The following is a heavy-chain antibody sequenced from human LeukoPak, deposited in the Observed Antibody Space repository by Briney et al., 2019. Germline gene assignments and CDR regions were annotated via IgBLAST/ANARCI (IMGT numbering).Heavy chain of an antibody. Sequence: GGSLRLSCAASGFTFSIYPMSWPRQAPGNGLEWVSAFCCSGGSTYYADSVKGRFTISRDNSKNTLYQQMNSLRAEVTAVYYCAKPLKGVPVARSSGDYWGQGTVVPVSS. CDR1: GFTFSIYP. CDR3: AKPLKGVPVARSSGDY. D-gene: IGHD2-2*01. CDR2: FCCSGGST. J-gene: IGHJ4*02. V-gene: IGHV3-23*01.